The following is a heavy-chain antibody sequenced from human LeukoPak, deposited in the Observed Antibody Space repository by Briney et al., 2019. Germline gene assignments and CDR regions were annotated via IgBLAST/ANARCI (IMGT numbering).Heavy chain of an antibody. J-gene: IGHJ3*01. D-gene: IGHD1-26*01. CDR1: GYSFTSYC. CDR3: GMSGDRVPLQDDIFDV. Sequence: GESLKISCKVSGYSFTSYCIGWVRQMPGKGLEWMGIIYPGDSGPTYSPSFQGQVTISVDKSISTAYLQWSSLQASDTAMYYCGMSGDRVPLQDDIFDVWGQGTMVTVST. CDR2: IYPGDSGP. V-gene: IGHV5-51*01.